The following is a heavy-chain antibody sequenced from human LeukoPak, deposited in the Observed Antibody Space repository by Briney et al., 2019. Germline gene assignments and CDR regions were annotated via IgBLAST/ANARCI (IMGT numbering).Heavy chain of an antibody. J-gene: IGHJ4*02. CDR3: AKVFSPYSGFDSY. CDR1: GFTFSSYA. V-gene: IGHV3-23*01. Sequence: GGSLRLSCAASGFTFSSYAMSWVRQAPGKGLEWVSSISHGGDHRFYADSVKGRFTISRDNSKNTLYLQMASLRAEDTAVYYCAKVFSPYSGFDSYWGQGTLVTVSS. D-gene: IGHD5-12*01. CDR2: ISHGGDHR.